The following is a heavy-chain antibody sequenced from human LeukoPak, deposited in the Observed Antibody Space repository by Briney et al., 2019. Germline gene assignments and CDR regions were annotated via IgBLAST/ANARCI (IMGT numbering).Heavy chain of an antibody. CDR3: AKDILSRGDLLTGNTFDI. J-gene: IGHJ3*02. V-gene: IGHV3-9*03. CDR2: SSWNSGSI. Sequence: QTGGSLRLSCAASGFTFDDYAMHWVRQPPGKSLEWGSGSSWNSGSIGYAGSVKGRFTFSRDNAKHSLYLQMNSLRAEDMALYYCAKDILSRGDLLTGNTFDIWGHGTMVTVSS. D-gene: IGHD3-9*01. CDR1: GFTFDDYA.